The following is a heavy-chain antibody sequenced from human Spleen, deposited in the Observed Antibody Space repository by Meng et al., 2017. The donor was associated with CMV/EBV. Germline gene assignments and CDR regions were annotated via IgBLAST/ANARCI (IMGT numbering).Heavy chain of an antibody. CDR3: ARDQGNWNDVSWFDP. V-gene: IGHV1-18*01. Sequence: ASVKVSCKASGYTFSDYGIHWVRQAPGEGLQWMGWISGYNGNTKYAQEVQGRVTMTTDTSTSTAYMELRSLRSDDTAVYYCARDQGNWNDVSWFDPWGHGTLVTVSS. CDR2: ISGYNGNT. J-gene: IGHJ5*02. D-gene: IGHD1-1*01. CDR1: GYTFSDYG.